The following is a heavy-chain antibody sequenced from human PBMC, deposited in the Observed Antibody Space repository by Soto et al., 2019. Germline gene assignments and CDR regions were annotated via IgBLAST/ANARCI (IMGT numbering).Heavy chain of an antibody. CDR2: IYYSGST. V-gene: IGHV4-31*03. CDR1: GGSISSGGYY. CDR3: ASSGETYYYYYGLDV. Sequence: SETLSLTCTVSGGSISSGGYYWSWIRQHPGKGLEWIGDIYYSGSTYYNPSLKSRVTISVDTSKNQFSLKLSSVTAADTAVYYCASSGETYYYYYGLDVWGQGTTVPVSS. J-gene: IGHJ6*02. D-gene: IGHD3-10*01.